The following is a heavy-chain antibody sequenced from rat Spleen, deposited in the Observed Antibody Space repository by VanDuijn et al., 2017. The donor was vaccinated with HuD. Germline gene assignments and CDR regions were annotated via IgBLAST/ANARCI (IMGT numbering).Heavy chain of an antibody. J-gene: IGHJ4*01. Sequence: EVQLVESGGGLVQPGRSLKLSCAASGFTFSNYGMAWVRQAPTKGLEWVATISYDGSSTYYRDSVKGRFTISRDNAKNTLYLQMDSLRSEDTATYYCARHGEQLFDYWGQGASVTVSS. CDR2: ISYDGSST. V-gene: IGHV5-29*01. CDR3: ARHGEQLFDY. D-gene: IGHD1-2*01. CDR1: GFTFSNYG.